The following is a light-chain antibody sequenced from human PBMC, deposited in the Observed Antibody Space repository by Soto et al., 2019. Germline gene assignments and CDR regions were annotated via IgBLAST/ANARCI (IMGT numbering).Light chain of an antibody. CDR2: LGS. Sequence: DIVMTQSPLSLPVTPGEPASISCRSSQSLLHSNGYNYLDWYLQKPGQSPQLLIYLGSNRSSGVPDRFSGSGSGTDFTLTISRLEPEDFAVYYCQHYGSSFTFGPGTKVDIK. CDR1: QSLLHSNGYNY. V-gene: IGKV2-28*01. CDR3: QHYGSSFT. J-gene: IGKJ3*01.